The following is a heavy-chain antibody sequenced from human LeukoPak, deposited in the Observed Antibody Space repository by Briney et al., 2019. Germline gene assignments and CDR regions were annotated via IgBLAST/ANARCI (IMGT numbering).Heavy chain of an antibody. V-gene: IGHV1-2*02. CDR3: ARDPYYGSGSYSFDP. Sequence: ASVKVSCKASGYTFTGYYMHWVRQAPGQGLEWTGWINPNNGGTNYAQKFQGRVTMTRDTSISTAYMELSRLRSDDTAVYYCARDPYYGSGSYSFDPWGQGTLVTVSS. CDR1: GYTFTGYY. CDR2: INPNNGGT. D-gene: IGHD3-10*01. J-gene: IGHJ5*02.